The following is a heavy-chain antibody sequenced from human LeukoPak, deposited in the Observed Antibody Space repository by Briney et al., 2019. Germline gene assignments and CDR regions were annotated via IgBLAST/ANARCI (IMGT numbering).Heavy chain of an antibody. CDR2: IYHSGST. J-gene: IGHJ3*02. CDR1: GGSISSDGYY. Sequence: SQTLSLTCTVSGGSISSDGYYWSWIRQPPGKGLEWIGYIYHSGSTYYNPSLKSRVTISVDRSKNQFSLKLSSVTAADTAVYFCARDEDAGDAFDIWGQGTMVTVSS. D-gene: IGHD5-24*01. V-gene: IGHV4-30-2*01. CDR3: ARDEDAGDAFDI.